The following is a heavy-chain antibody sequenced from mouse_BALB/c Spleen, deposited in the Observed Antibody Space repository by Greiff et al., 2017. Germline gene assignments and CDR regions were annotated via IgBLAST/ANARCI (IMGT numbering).Heavy chain of an antibody. D-gene: IGHD2-4*01. J-gene: IGHJ3*01. Sequence: EVQLVESGGGLVQPGGSLKLSCAASGFTFSSYGMSWVRQTPDKRLELVATINSNGGSTYYPDSVKGRFTISRDNAKNTLYLQMSSLKSEDTAMYYCARGITTRAWFAYWGQGTLVTVSA. CDR2: INSNGGST. CDR1: GFTFSSYG. CDR3: ARGITTRAWFAY. V-gene: IGHV5-6-3*01.